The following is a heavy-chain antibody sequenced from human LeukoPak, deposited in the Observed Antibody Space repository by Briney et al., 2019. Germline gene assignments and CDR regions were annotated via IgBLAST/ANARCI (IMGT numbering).Heavy chain of an antibody. J-gene: IGHJ4*02. V-gene: IGHV3-7*05. CDR3: ARQTERDAYNRF. D-gene: IGHD5-24*01. CDR1: GFTFSSYW. CDR2: IKQDGSEK. Sequence: GGSLRLSCAASGFTFSSYWMTWVRQAPGKGLEWVANIKQDGSEKNYVDSAKGRFTIPRDNAKNSLYLQMNSLRAEDTALYYCARQTERDAYNRFWGQGTLVTVSS.